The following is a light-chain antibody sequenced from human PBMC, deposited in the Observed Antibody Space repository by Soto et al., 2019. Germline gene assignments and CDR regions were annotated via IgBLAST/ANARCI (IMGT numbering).Light chain of an antibody. J-gene: IGKJ1*01. V-gene: IGKV3-15*01. CDR3: QQYNNWPQT. CDR1: QSVSSN. CDR2: GAS. Sequence: EIVMTQSPAALSVSQGARATLSCRASQSVSSNLAWYQQKPGQSPRLLVYGASTRATGIPARFSGSGTGTEFTLTISSLQSEDVAVYICQQYNNWPQTFGQGTKVEIK.